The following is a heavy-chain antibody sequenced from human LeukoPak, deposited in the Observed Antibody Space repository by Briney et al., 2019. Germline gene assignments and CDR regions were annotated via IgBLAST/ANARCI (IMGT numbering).Heavy chain of an antibody. Sequence: GGSLRLSCAASGFTFSSYSMNWVRQAPGKGLEWVSYISSSSSTIYYADSVKGRFTISRDNAKNSLHLQMNSLRAEDTAVYYCARGSYDFQRRSYFDYWGQGTLVTVSS. J-gene: IGHJ4*02. CDR3: ARGSYDFQRRSYFDY. D-gene: IGHD3-3*01. V-gene: IGHV3-48*01. CDR2: ISSSSSTI. CDR1: GFTFSSYS.